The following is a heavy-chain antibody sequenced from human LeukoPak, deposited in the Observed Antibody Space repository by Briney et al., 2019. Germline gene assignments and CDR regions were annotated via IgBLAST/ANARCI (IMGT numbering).Heavy chain of an antibody. CDR1: GYTFTTYG. CDR3: ARVGYSSSWYFGHNWFDP. D-gene: IGHD6-13*01. Sequence: ASVKVSCKASGYTFTTYGMNWVRQAPGQGLEWMGWINTNTGNPTYAQGFTGRFVFSLDTSVSTAYLQISSLKAEDTAVYYCARVGYSSSWYFGHNWFDPWGQGTLVTVSS. J-gene: IGHJ5*02. CDR2: INTNTGNP. V-gene: IGHV7-4-1*02.